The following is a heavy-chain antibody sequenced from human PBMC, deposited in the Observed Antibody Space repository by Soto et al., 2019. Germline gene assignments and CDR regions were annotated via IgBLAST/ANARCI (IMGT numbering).Heavy chain of an antibody. J-gene: IGHJ5*02. CDR2: IKVDSGYT. V-gene: IGHV1-18*04. D-gene: IGHD3-9*01. CDR3: ATSYDTGFDP. Sequence: QLQLVQSAAEVKKPGASVRVSCKAYGYPFIKYGISWIRQAPEQGLEWMGWIKVDSGYTNYAQKFQGRVTMTADTSSDTAFMELRSLRLDDTAGYFCATSYDTGFDPWGQGTLVNVSS. CDR1: GYPFIKYG.